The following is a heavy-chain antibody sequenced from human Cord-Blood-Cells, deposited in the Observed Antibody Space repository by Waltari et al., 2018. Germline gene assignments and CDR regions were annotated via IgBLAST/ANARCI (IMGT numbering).Heavy chain of an antibody. Sequence: QVQLVQSGAEVKKPGASVKVSCKASGYTFTSYAMHWVRQAPGQRLEWMGWINAVNGNTKYSQKFQGRVTITRDTSASTAYMELSSLRSEDTAVYYCARDRMVQGVIITHDYYYYGMDVWGQGTTVTVSS. V-gene: IGHV1-3*01. D-gene: IGHD3-10*01. CDR3: ARDRMVQGVIITHDYYYYGMDV. J-gene: IGHJ6*02. CDR1: GYTFTSYA. CDR2: INAVNGNT.